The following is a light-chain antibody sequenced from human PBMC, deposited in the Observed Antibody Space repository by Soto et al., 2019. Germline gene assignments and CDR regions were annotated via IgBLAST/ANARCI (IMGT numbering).Light chain of an antibody. CDR2: EVI. Sequence: QSVLTQPPSVSGSPGQSVTISCTGTSSDVGGYNRVSWYQQPPGTAPKLVIYEVIHRPSGVPARFSGSKSGNTASLTISGLQAEDEADYYCYSYTSSSTYVFGTRTKVTVL. J-gene: IGLJ1*01. V-gene: IGLV2-18*02. CDR1: SSDVGGYNR. CDR3: YSYTSSSTYV.